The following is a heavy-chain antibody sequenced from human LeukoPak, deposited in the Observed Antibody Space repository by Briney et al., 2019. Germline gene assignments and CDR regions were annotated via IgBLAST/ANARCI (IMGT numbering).Heavy chain of an antibody. D-gene: IGHD2-2*01. J-gene: IGHJ5*02. CDR3: ARRAGYCSSTSCYESLSWFDP. V-gene: IGHV4-59*08. CDR2: IYYSGST. CDR1: GGSISSYY. Sequence: PSETLSLTCTDSGGSISSYYWSWIRQPPGKGLEWIGYIYYSGSTNYNPSLKSRVIISVDTSKNQFSLKLSSVTAADTAVYYCARRAGYCSSTSCYESLSWFDPWGQGTLVTVSS.